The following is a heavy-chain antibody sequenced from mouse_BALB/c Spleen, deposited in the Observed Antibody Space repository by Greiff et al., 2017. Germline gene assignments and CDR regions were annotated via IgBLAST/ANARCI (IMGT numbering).Heavy chain of an antibody. J-gene: IGHJ2*01. CDR3: VRDYYGSRGYFDY. Sequence: VQLQQSGPGLVAPSQSLSITCTVSGFSLTSYDISWIRQPPGKGLEWLGVIWTGGGTNYNSAFMSRLSISKDNSKSQVFLKMNSLQTDDTAIYYCVRDYYGSRGYFDYWGQGTTLTVSS. V-gene: IGHV2-9-2*01. CDR1: GFSLTSYD. D-gene: IGHD1-1*01. CDR2: IWTGGGT.